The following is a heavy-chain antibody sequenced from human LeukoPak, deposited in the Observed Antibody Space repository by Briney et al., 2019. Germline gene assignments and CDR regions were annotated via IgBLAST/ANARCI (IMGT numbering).Heavy chain of an antibody. J-gene: IGHJ4*02. CDR3: ARDQGALLTPYYFDY. CDR1: GGSISSGSYY. Sequence: SSQTLSLTCTVSGGSISSGSYYWSWIRQPAGKGLEWIGRIYTSGSTNYNPSLKSRVTISVDTSKNQFSLKLSSVTAADTAVYYCARDQGALLTPYYFDYWGQGTLVTVSS. V-gene: IGHV4-61*02. CDR2: IYTSGST. D-gene: IGHD1-26*01.